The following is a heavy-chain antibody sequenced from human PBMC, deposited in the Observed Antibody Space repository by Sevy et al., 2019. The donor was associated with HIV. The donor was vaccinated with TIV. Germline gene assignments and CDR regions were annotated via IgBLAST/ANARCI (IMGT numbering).Heavy chain of an antibody. Sequence: ASVKVSCKASGYTFTSYDINWVRQATGQGLEWMGWMNPNSGNTGYAQKFQGRVTMTRNTSISTAYMELSSLRSEDTAGDYCARGVRGTMVRGVVDYWGQGTLVTVSS. V-gene: IGHV1-8*01. D-gene: IGHD3-10*01. CDR3: ARGVRGTMVRGVVDY. CDR1: GYTFTSYD. J-gene: IGHJ4*02. CDR2: MNPNSGNT.